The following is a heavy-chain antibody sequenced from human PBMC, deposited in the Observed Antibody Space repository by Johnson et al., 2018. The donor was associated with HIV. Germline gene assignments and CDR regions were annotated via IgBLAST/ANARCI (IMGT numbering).Heavy chain of an antibody. CDR3: AKGLRYFDWLGANDACDI. CDR1: GFAFSIYA. Sequence: VHLVESGGGLVQPGGSLRLSCAASGFAFSIYAVTWVRQTSGKGLEWVSAISGSGGSTYYADSVKGRFTISRDNSKRTLYLQMNSLRAEDTAVYYCAKGLRYFDWLGANDACDIWGQGTMVTVSS. V-gene: IGHV3-23*04. CDR2: ISGSGGST. D-gene: IGHD3-9*01. J-gene: IGHJ3*02.